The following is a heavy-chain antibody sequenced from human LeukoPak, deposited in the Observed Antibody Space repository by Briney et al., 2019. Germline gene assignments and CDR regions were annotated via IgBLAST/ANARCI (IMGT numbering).Heavy chain of an antibody. D-gene: IGHD2-2*01. Sequence: KPSDTLSLTRAVYGDSFTYYHWIWIRHPPGGGREWLGEVSHTGDTANHPSLKNRLTISINTSNKQFSLTLTSVTAAETAVYYCARTPGAFDFWGQGTLVTVSS. CDR2: VSHTGDT. J-gene: IGHJ4*02. CDR1: GDSFTYYH. CDR3: ARTPGAFDF. V-gene: IGHV4-34*01.